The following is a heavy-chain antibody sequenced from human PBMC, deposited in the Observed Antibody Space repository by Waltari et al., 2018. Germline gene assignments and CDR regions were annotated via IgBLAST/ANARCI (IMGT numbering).Heavy chain of an antibody. J-gene: IGHJ5*02. CDR3: ARDGRPYGGPNWFDP. CDR1: GFSFSSEE. CDR2: ISGNGDSI. Sequence: EVQLVESGGGLVQPGGSLRLSCTASGFSFSSEERNWVRQAPGNGLEYFSAISGNGDSIYYADSVKGRFTISRDNSKNMLYLQMGSLRAEDMAVYYCARDGRPYGGPNWFDPWGQGTLVTVSS. V-gene: IGHV3-64*07. D-gene: IGHD3-10*01.